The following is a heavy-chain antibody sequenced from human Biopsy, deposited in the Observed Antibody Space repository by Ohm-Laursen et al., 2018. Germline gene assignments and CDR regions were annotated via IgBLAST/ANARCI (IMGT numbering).Heavy chain of an antibody. D-gene: IGHD2-15*01. Sequence: GTLSLTCPVFGKTFSDYQWSWIRQPPGKGLECIGQINQAGTTNYNPSLKSRVSISADASKYEFSLRLTSVTAADTAVYLCGNEVHGRDYWGLGAQVTVSS. J-gene: IGHJ4*02. V-gene: IGHV4-34*08. CDR2: INQAGTT. CDR3: GNEVHGRDY. CDR1: GKTFSDYQ.